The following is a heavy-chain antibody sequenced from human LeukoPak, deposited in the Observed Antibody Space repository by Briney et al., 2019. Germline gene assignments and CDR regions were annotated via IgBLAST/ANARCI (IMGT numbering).Heavy chain of an antibody. V-gene: IGHV1-69*13. CDR3: ARGSMASDYFDY. J-gene: IGHJ4*02. CDR1: GGTFSSYA. CDR2: IIPIFGTA. Sequence: SVKVSCKASGGTFSSYAISWVRQAPGQGLEWMGGIIPIFGTANYAQKFQGRVTITADESTSTAYMELSSLRSEDTAVYYCARGSMASDYFDYWGRGTLVTVSS. D-gene: IGHD2/OR15-2a*01.